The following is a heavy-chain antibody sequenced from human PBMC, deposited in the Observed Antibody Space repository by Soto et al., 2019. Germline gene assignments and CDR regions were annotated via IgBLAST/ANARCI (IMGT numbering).Heavy chain of an antibody. CDR1: RFTFSNYG. CDR3: VKGGYHYFDY. D-gene: IGHD5-12*01. Sequence: GGSLRLSCAASRFTFSNYGMHWVRQTPGKGLEWVAVISYDGSNKYYADSVKGRFTISRDNSKNSLYLQMNSLRAEDTAVYYCVKGGYHYFDYWGQGTLVTVSS. CDR2: ISYDGSNK. J-gene: IGHJ4*02. V-gene: IGHV3-30*18.